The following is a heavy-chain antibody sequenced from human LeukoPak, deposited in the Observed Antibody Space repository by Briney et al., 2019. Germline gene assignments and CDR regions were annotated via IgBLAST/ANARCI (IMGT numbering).Heavy chain of an antibody. CDR1: GFTFSNAW. V-gene: IGHV3-15*01. Sequence: GGSLRLSCAASGFTFSNAWMSWVRQAPGKGLEWVDRIKSKTDGGTTDYAAPVKGRFTISRDDSKNTLYLQMNSLKTEDTAVYYCTRVHSSGWYDYGMDVWGQGTTVTVSS. J-gene: IGHJ6*02. CDR3: TRVHSSGWYDYGMDV. D-gene: IGHD6-19*01. CDR2: IKSKTDGGTT.